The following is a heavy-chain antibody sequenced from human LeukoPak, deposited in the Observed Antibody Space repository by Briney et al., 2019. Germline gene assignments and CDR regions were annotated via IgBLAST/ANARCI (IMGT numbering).Heavy chain of an antibody. CDR1: GFTFSDYY. V-gene: IGHV3-11*01. CDR3: ARDFIAAAGPNNFDY. CDR2: ISSSGSTI. D-gene: IGHD6-13*01. Sequence: PGGSLRLSCAASGFTFSDYYMSWIRQAPGKGLEWVSYISSSGSTIYYADSVKGRFTISRDNAKNSLYLQMNSLRAEDTAVYYCARDFIAAAGPNNFDYWGQGTLVTVSS. J-gene: IGHJ4*02.